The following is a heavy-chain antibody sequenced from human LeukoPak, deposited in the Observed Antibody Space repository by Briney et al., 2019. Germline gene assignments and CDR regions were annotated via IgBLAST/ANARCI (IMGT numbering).Heavy chain of an antibody. CDR3: ARHGGTRITLIEVYYFDS. V-gene: IGHV4-39*01. CDR1: EGSISRRSYC. CDR2: LYYSGST. D-gene: IGHD4-11*01. Sequence: SETLSLTCTVAEGSISRRSYCWGWIRQPRGKGREGIGSLYYSGSTDYSPSLKSRVTMSVDTSKNQSSLMLSSVPAADTAVYYCARHGGTRITLIEVYYFDSWGQGTLVTVSS. J-gene: IGHJ4*02.